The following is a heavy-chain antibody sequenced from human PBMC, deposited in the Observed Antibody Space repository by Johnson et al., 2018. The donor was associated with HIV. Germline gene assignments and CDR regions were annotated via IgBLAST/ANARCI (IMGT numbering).Heavy chain of an antibody. CDR1: GFTFSSYW. J-gene: IGHJ3*02. Sequence: EQLVESGGGLVQPGGSLRLSCAASGFTFSSYWMSWVRQAPVKGLEWVANIKQDGSEKYYVDSVKGLFTISRDNAKNSLYLQMNSLRAEDTAVYYCARGPSSGWYRGASDIWCQGTMVTVSS. D-gene: IGHD6-19*01. CDR2: IKQDGSEK. CDR3: ARGPSSGWYRGASDI. V-gene: IGHV3-7*04.